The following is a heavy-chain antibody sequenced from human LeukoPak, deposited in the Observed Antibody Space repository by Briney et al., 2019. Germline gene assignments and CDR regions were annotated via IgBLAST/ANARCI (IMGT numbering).Heavy chain of an antibody. CDR2: VSGSGGDT. J-gene: IGHJ4*02. D-gene: IGHD2-15*01. CDR1: GFTFTTNA. V-gene: IGHV3-23*01. Sequence: SGGSLRLSCAASGFTFTTNAMSWVRQAPWKGLEWVSAVSGSGGDTYYAGSVKGRFTISRDNSKNTLYLQMNSLRADDSALYYCATEVAEGGPQDYWGQGTLVTVSS. CDR3: ATEVAEGGPQDY.